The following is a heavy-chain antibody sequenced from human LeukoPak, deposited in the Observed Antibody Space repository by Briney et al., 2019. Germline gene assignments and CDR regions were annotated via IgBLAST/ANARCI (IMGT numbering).Heavy chain of an antibody. D-gene: IGHD2-2*01. CDR3: ASRSGGIIVVPAALY. CDR2: ISGSGGST. Sequence: PGGSLRLSCAASGFTFSSYAMSWVRQAPGKGLEWVSAISGSGGSTYYADSVKGRFTISRDNSKNTLYLQMNSLRAEDTAVYYCASRSGGIIVVPAALYWGQGTLVTVSS. V-gene: IGHV3-23*01. J-gene: IGHJ4*02. CDR1: GFTFSSYA.